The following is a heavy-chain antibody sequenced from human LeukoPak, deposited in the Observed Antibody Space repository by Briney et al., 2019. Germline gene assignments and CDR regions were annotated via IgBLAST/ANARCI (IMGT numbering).Heavy chain of an antibody. CDR3: ARDVPYCSSTSCYGEVYWFDP. CDR2: INPNSGGT. J-gene: IGHJ5*02. Sequence: ASVKVSCKASGYTFTGYYMHWVRQAPGQGLEWMGWINPNSGGTNYAQKFQGRVTMTRDTSISTAYMELGRLRSDDTAVYYCARDVPYCSSTSCYGEVYWFDPWGQGTLVTVSS. D-gene: IGHD2-2*01. CDR1: GYTFTGYY. V-gene: IGHV1-2*02.